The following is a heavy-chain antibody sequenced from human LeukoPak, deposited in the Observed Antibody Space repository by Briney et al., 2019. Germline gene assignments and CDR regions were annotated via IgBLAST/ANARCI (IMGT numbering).Heavy chain of an antibody. V-gene: IGHV3-74*03. Sequence: GGSLRLPCAGSGFTFSNFWIHWVRQAPGTRLVWVSRINGDGTTTYADSVKGRFTISRDNAKNTVYLQMTSLRVEDTGVYYCAKDGPWERVEFDYWGLGTLVTVSS. J-gene: IGHJ4*02. D-gene: IGHD1-26*01. CDR3: AKDGPWERVEFDY. CDR1: GFTFSNFW. CDR2: INGDGTT.